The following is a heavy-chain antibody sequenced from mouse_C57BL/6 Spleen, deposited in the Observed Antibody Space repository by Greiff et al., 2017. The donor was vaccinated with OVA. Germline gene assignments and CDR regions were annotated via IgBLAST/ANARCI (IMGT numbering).Heavy chain of an antibody. CDR2: INPYNGDT. D-gene: IGHD1-1*01. V-gene: IGHV1-20*01. CDR1: GYSFTGYF. J-gene: IGHJ1*03. Sequence: EVMLVESGPELVKPGDSVKISCKASGYSFTGYFMNWVMQSHGKSLEWIGRINPYNGDTFYNQKFKGKATLTVDKSSSTAHMELRSLTSEDSAVYYCARYYGSSYRYFDVWGTGTTVTVSS. CDR3: ARYYGSSYRYFDV.